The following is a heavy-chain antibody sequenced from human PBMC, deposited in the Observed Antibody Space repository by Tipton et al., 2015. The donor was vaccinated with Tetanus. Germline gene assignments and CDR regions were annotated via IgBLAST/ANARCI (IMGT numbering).Heavy chain of an antibody. CDR2: INHSGST. CDR1: GGSFSGYY. J-gene: IGHJ4*02. CDR3: AREDTAMVRGRYDY. Sequence: TLSLTCAVYGGSFSGYYWSWIRQPPGKGLEWIGEINHSGSTNYNPSLKSRVTISVDTSKNQFSLKLSSVTAADTAVYYCAREDTAMVRGRYDYWGQGTLVTVSS. D-gene: IGHD5-18*01. V-gene: IGHV4-34*01.